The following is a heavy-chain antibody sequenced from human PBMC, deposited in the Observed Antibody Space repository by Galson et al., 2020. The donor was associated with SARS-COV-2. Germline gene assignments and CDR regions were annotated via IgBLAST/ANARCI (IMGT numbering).Heavy chain of an antibody. CDR3: ARDRQSSRGWAFDY. D-gene: IGHD6-19*01. J-gene: IGHJ4*02. CDR2: IFFDGSEK. V-gene: IGHV3-33*01. CDR1: GFTYRDHA. Sequence: SPKIPCAASGFTYRDHAMHWVRQAPGNGLEWVAQIFFDGSEKYYGDPVRGRFTISRDSSKNTVYLEMNNLRVDDTAVYFCARDRQSSRGWAFDYWGQGTLLTVSS.